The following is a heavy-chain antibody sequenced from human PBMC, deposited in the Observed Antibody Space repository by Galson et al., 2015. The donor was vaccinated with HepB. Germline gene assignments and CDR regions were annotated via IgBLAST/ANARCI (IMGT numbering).Heavy chain of an antibody. D-gene: IGHD6-13*01. V-gene: IGHV3-66*01. CDR1: GLTVSDNY. CDR3: ARVPRDSSSWGGGMDV. Sequence: SLRLSCAASGLTVSDNYMTWVRQAPGKGLEWVSVMYSGGNTYYADSVKGRFTVSKDHSKNTFYLQMNRLITEDTAVYYCARVPRDSSSWGGGMDVGGQGATVTVS. J-gene: IGHJ6*02. CDR2: MYSGGNT.